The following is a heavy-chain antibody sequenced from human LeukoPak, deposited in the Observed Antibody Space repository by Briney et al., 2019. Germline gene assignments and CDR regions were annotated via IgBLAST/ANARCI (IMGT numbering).Heavy chain of an antibody. CDR3: ARAPITSPFYFDY. J-gene: IGHJ4*02. Sequence: GGYLRFSCTASGFAFSEHGMSWVRQVPGQGLEWVSGIIWSVASTGYADPLRVRFTVARDNAKNSLYLQMDSLRAEDTALYYCARAPITSPFYFDYWGQGTLVTVSS. CDR2: IIWSVAST. D-gene: IGHD2-2*01. CDR1: GFAFSEHG. V-gene: IGHV3-20*04.